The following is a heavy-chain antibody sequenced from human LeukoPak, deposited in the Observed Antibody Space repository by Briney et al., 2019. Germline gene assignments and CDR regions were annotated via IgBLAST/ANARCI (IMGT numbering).Heavy chain of an antibody. CDR2: ISYDEFNE. D-gene: IGHD6-19*01. Sequence: PGRSLTLSCAASGFTFRNYGLHWFRQAPGKGLEWVAVISYDEFNEYYADSVKGRFTISRDNSKSTLYLQMNSLRAEDTAVYYCAKDSSGWPKNFYDMDVWGQGTTVTVS. CDR1: GFTFRNYG. J-gene: IGHJ6*02. V-gene: IGHV3-30*18. CDR3: AKDSSGWPKNFYDMDV.